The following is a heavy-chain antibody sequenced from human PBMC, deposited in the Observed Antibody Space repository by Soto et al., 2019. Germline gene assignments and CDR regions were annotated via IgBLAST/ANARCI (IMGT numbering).Heavy chain of an antibody. CDR3: ATGPGTLLQIDS. V-gene: IGHV1-24*01. J-gene: IGHJ4*02. Sequence: ASVKVSCKVSGYTLTELSMHWVRQAPGKGLEWMGGFDPEDGETIYAQKFQGRVTMTEDTSTDTADMELSSLRSEDTAGYYCATGPGTLLQIDSWGQGTLVTVSS. CDR2: FDPEDGET. CDR1: GYTLTELS. D-gene: IGHD3-10*01.